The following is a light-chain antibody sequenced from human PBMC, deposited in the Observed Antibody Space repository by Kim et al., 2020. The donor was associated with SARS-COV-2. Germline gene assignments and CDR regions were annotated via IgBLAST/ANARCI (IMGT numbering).Light chain of an antibody. J-gene: IGKJ4*01. CDR2: DAS. CDR1: QSISTY. Sequence: DIVLTQSPATLSLSPGERVTLSCRASQSISTYLAWYQQKPGQSPRLLIYDASNRATGIPARFTGSGSGTDFTLTISSLESEDFAVYYCQQRGNWPPTFGGGTKVDIK. CDR3: QQRGNWPPT. V-gene: IGKV3-11*01.